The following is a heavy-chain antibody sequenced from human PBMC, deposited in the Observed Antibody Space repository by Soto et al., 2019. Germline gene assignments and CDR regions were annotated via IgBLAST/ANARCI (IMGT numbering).Heavy chain of an antibody. CDR2: TYYRSKWYN. Sequence: SQTRSLTCAISGGSVSSNSAAWNWIRQSPSRGLEWLGRTYYRSKWYNDYAVSVKSRITINPDTSKNQFSLQLNSVTPEDTAVYYCARDETLFFSGAFDIWGQGTMVTVSS. J-gene: IGHJ3*02. V-gene: IGHV6-1*01. D-gene: IGHD3-10*01. CDR3: ARDETLFFSGAFDI. CDR1: GGSVSSNSAA.